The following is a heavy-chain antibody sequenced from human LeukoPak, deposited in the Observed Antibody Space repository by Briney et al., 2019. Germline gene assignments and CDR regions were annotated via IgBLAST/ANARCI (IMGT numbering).Heavy chain of an antibody. CDR3: ARRGYCSSTSCFDY. J-gene: IGHJ4*02. Sequence: GGSLRLSXAASGFTFSDYYMSWIRQAPGKGLEWVSYISSSGSTIYYADSVKGRFTISRDNAKNSLYLQMNSLRAEDTAVYYCARRGYCSSTSCFDYWGQGTLVTVSS. D-gene: IGHD2-2*01. CDR2: ISSSGSTI. CDR1: GFTFSDYY. V-gene: IGHV3-11*04.